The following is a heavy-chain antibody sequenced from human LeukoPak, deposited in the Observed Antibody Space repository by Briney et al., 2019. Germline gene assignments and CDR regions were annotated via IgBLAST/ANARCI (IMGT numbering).Heavy chain of an antibody. V-gene: IGHV3-23*01. CDR1: GFTFNNAW. CDR2: ISGSGGST. D-gene: IGHD3-22*01. Sequence: GGSLRLSCAASGFTFNNAWMSWVRQAPGKGLEWVSAISGSGGSTYYADSVKGRFTISRDNSKNTLYLQMNSLRAEDTAVYYCAKDLDYDSSGYYYEVDYWGQGTLVTVSS. CDR3: AKDLDYDSSGYYYEVDY. J-gene: IGHJ4*02.